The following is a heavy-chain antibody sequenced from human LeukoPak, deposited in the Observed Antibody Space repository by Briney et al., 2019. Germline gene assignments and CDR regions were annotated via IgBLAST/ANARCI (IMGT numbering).Heavy chain of an antibody. V-gene: IGHV4-34*01. CDR3: ARHVSAGRDY. D-gene: IGHD6-6*01. CDR1: GGSFSGYY. CDR2: INHSGST. Sequence: SETLSLTCAVYGGSFSGYYWSWIRQPPGKGLEWIGEINHSGSTNYNPSLKSRVTISVDTSKNQLSLKLSSVTAADTAVYYCARHVSAGRDYWGQGTLVTVSS. J-gene: IGHJ4*02.